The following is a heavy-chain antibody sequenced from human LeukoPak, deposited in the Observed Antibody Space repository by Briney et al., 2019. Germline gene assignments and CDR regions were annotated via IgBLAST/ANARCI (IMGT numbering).Heavy chain of an antibody. Sequence: PGGSLRLSCQASGFTLSSHWMSWVRQAPGKGREWVAHINQDESEKSYVDSAKGRFTISRDNGKNSLYLQMSSLRVEDTGVYHCARGHYGLDVWGQGTTVTVSS. CDR2: INQDESEK. V-gene: IGHV3-7*03. CDR3: ARGHYGLDV. CDR1: GFTLSSHW. J-gene: IGHJ6*02.